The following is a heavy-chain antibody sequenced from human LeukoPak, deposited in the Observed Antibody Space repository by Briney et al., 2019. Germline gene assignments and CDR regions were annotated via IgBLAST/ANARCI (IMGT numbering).Heavy chain of an antibody. CDR2: IYTSGGA. J-gene: IGHJ6*03. CDR3: ARASSTWGSSYYLDV. CDR1: GGSISSYY. V-gene: IGHV4-4*09. D-gene: IGHD6-13*01. Sequence: SETLSLTCTVSGGSISSYYWSWIRQPPGKGLEWIGYIYTSGGANYNPSLKSRVTISVDSSKNQFSLKLSSVTAADTAVYHCARASSTWGSSYYLDVWGKGTTVTVSS.